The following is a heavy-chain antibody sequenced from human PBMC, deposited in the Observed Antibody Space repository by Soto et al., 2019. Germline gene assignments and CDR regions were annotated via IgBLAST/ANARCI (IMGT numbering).Heavy chain of an antibody. CDR3: ARGSVGPIPFDS. Sequence: QVQLQESGPGLVKPSQTLSLTCTVSGGSISSGGYYWSWIRQHPGKGLEWIVYIYYSGSTYYNPSLKSRVTISVDTSKNHFSLKLSSVTAADTAVYYCARGSVGPIPFDSWGQGTLVTVSS. V-gene: IGHV4-31*03. CDR2: IYYSGST. CDR1: GGSISSGGYY. D-gene: IGHD1-26*01. J-gene: IGHJ4*02.